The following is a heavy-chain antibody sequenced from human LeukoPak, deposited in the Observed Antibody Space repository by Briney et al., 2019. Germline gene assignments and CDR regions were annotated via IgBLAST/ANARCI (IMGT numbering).Heavy chain of an antibody. V-gene: IGHV4-30-2*01. CDR2: IYHSGST. D-gene: IGHD6-6*01. Sequence: SETLSHTCAVSGGSISSGGYSWSWIRQPPGKGLEWIGYIYHSGSTYYNPSLKSRVTISVDRSKNQFSLKLSSVTAADTAVYYCARSIAAPAGPNWFDPWGQGTLVTVSS. CDR1: GGSISSGGYS. CDR3: ARSIAAPAGPNWFDP. J-gene: IGHJ5*02.